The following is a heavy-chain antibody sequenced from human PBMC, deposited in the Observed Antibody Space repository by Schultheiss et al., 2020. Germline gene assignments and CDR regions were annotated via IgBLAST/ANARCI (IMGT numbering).Heavy chain of an antibody. D-gene: IGHD3-22*01. J-gene: IGHJ5*02. CDR1: GFTFSSYE. CDR2: ISSSGSTI. V-gene: IGHV3-48*03. Sequence: GGSLRLSCAASGFTFSSYEMNWVRQAPGKGLEWVSYISSSGSTIYYADSVKGRFTISRDNAKNSLYLQMNSLRAEDTAVYYCAREDYYDSSGYYQAGWFDPWGQGTLVTGSS. CDR3: AREDYYDSSGYYQAGWFDP.